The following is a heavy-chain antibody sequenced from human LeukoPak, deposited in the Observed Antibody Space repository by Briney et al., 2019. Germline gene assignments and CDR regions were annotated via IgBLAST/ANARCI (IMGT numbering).Heavy chain of an antibody. V-gene: IGHV3-21*01. J-gene: IGHJ3*02. Sequence: GGSLRLSCAPSGFTFSDYTMNWVRLAPGKGLEWVSSISGSSNYIYYADSVKGRFTISRGNAKNSLYLQMNSLRVEDTAVYYCARDESGDNDAFDIWGQGTMVTVSS. D-gene: IGHD2-21*01. CDR2: ISGSSNYI. CDR3: ARDESGDNDAFDI. CDR1: GFTFSDYT.